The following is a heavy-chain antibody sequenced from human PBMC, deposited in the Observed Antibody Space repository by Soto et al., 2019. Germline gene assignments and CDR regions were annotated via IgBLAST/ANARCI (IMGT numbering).Heavy chain of an antibody. CDR2: IYYSGST. CDR1: GGSIGSYY. D-gene: IGHD4-4*01. J-gene: IGHJ6*02. V-gene: IGHV4-59*01. CDR3: AREGIIDYSKDYYYYGMDV. Sequence: SETLSLTCTVSGGSIGSYYWSWIRQPPGKGLEWIGYIYYSGSTNYNPSLKSRVTISVDTSKNQFSLKLSSVTAADTAVYYCAREGIIDYSKDYYYYGMDVWGQGTTVTVSS.